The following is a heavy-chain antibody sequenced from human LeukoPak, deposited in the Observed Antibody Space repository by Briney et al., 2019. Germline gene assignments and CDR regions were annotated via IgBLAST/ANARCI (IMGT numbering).Heavy chain of an antibody. CDR3: AKDTGGSGWYKFDY. V-gene: IGHV3-9*01. CDR2: ISWNSGSI. CDR1: GFTFDDYA. Sequence: PGRSLRLSCAASGFTFDDYAMHWVRQAPGKGLEWVSGISWNSGSIGYADSVKGRFTISRDNAKNSLYLQMNSLRAEDTALYYCAKDTGGSGWYKFDYWGQGTLVTVSS. J-gene: IGHJ4*02. D-gene: IGHD6-19*01.